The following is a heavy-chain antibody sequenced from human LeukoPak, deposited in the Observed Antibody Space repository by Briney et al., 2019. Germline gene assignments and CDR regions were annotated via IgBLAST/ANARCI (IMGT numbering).Heavy chain of an antibody. J-gene: IGHJ3*02. CDR3: ATWGLHYYGSGTSAFDI. V-gene: IGHV1-24*01. CDR2: FDPEYGET. CDR1: GYTLTELS. Sequence: GASVNVSCKVSGYTLTELSMHWVRQPPGKGREWMGGFDPEYGETIYAQKFQGRVTMTEDTSTDTAYMELSSLRSEDTAVYYCATWGLHYYGSGTSAFDIWGQGTMVTVSS. D-gene: IGHD3-10*01.